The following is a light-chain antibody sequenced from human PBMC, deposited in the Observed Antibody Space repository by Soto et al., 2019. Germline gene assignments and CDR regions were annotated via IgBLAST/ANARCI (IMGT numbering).Light chain of an antibody. V-gene: IGKV3-20*01. CDR3: QQYGSSPPWT. J-gene: IGKJ1*01. Sequence: EIVLTQSPGTLSLSPGDRATLSCRASQSVSSSYLAWYQQNPGQAPRLLIYGASSRATGIPDRFSGSGSGTDFTLTISRLEPEEFAVYYCQQYGSSPPWTFGQGTKVEIK. CDR1: QSVSSSY. CDR2: GAS.